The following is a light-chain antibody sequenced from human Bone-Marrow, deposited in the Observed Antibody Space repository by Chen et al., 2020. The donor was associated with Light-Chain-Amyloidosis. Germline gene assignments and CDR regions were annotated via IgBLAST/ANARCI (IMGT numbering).Light chain of an antibody. V-gene: IGKV3-15*01. J-gene: IGKJ1*01. CDR3: HQYNDWPLGGT. CDR1: QSVGFK. CDR2: GIS. Sequence: ELVMRPSPATLSVSPGERATLSCMASQSVGFKLAWYQQKPGQAPRLLIFGISTRETGIPDRFSGSGSGTEFTLTITSLQSEDLAVYHCHQYNDWPLGGTFGQGTKVDIK.